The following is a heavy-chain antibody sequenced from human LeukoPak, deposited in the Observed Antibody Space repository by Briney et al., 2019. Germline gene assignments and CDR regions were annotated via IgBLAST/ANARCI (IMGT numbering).Heavy chain of an antibody. V-gene: IGHV3-33*01. CDR1: GLTFSSYV. CDR2: IYYDGSNK. D-gene: IGHD3/OR15-3a*01. J-gene: IGHJ5*02. CDR3: ARDYDFWGNNWFDP. Sequence: PGGSLRLSCAASGLTFSSYVMHWVRQAPGKGLEWVALIYYDGSNKYYADSVKGRFTISRDNSRNTLYLQMNSLRAEDTAVYYCARDYDFWGNNWFDPWGQGTLVTVSS.